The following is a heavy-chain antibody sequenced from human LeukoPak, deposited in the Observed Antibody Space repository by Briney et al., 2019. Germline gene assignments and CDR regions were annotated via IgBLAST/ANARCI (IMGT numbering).Heavy chain of an antibody. Sequence: SETLSLTCTVSGGSISNSDYSWGWIRQPPGKGLECIGTIYYSGSTYYKSSLKSRVTISVDTSKNQFSLKPSSVTAADTAVYYCARVADGKGYPFDYWGQGTLVTVSS. D-gene: IGHD5-18*01. CDR2: IYYSGST. CDR3: ARVADGKGYPFDY. J-gene: IGHJ4*02. V-gene: IGHV4-39*07. CDR1: GGSISNSDYS.